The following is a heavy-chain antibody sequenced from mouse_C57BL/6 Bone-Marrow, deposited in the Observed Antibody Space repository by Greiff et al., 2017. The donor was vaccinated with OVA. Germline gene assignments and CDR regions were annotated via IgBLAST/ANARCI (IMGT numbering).Heavy chain of an antibody. CDR1: GYTFTSYW. CDR2: IHPNSGST. J-gene: IGHJ3*01. D-gene: IGHD1-1*01. V-gene: IGHV1-64*01. CDR3: ARSVTTVEFSY. Sequence: VQLQQPGAELVKPGASVKLSCKASGYTFTSYWMHWVKQRPGQGLEWIGMIHPNSGSTNYNEKFKSKATLTVDKSSSTAYMQLSSLTSEDSAVYYCARSVTTVEFSYWGQGTLVTVSA.